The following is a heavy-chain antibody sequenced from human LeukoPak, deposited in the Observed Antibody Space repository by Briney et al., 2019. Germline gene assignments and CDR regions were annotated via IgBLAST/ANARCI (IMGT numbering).Heavy chain of an antibody. Sequence: PGGSLRLSCAASGFTFSTYWMHWVRQAPGKGLVWVSRINSDGSSTIYADSVKGRFTISRDNAKNTLYLQMNSLRAEDTAVYYCARDIRGVIRFFDYWGQGTLVTVSS. CDR1: GFTFSTYW. CDR3: ARDIRGVIRFFDY. D-gene: IGHD3-10*01. J-gene: IGHJ4*02. CDR2: INSDGSST. V-gene: IGHV3-74*01.